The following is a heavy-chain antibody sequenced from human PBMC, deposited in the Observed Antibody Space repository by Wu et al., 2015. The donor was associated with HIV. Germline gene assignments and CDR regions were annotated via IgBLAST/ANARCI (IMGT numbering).Heavy chain of an antibody. V-gene: IGHV1-69*11. CDR3: AKRAADFTSNWFDP. CDR2: IIPMLGTT. D-gene: IGHD3/OR15-3a*01. CDR1: GGIFISYA. Sequence: QVQLVQSGAEVKKPGSSVKVSCKASGGIFISYAITWVRQAPGQGLEWMGRIIPMLGTTNYAQKFQGRVTISADESTSTVYMELSSLRYEDTAVYYCAKRAADFTSNWFDPWGQGTLVTVSS. J-gene: IGHJ5*02.